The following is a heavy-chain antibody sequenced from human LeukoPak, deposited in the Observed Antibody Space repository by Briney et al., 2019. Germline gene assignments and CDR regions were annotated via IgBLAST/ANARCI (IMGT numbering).Heavy chain of an antibody. CDR3: ARMDYCSSTSCYSAPDY. Sequence: GGSLRLSCAASGFTFSSYDMHWVRQATGRGLEWVSAIGTAGDTYYPGSVKGRFTISRENAKNSLYLQMNSLRAGDTAVYYCARMDYCSSTSCYSAPDYWGQGTLVTVSS. J-gene: IGHJ4*02. CDR2: IGTAGDT. D-gene: IGHD2-2*01. V-gene: IGHV3-13*01. CDR1: GFTFSSYD.